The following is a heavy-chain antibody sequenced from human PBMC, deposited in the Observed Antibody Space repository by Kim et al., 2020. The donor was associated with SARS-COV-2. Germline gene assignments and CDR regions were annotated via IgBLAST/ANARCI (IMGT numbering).Heavy chain of an antibody. Sequence: GGSLRLSCAASGFSFNIYWMTWVRQAPGKGLEWVANIKEDGSKKHYVDSVKGRFTISRDNAKKSVYLQMNSLRADDTAVYFCVREWDFWGQGTLVTVSS. CDR3: VREWDF. CDR1: GFSFNIYW. CDR2: IKEDGSKK. V-gene: IGHV3-7*03. J-gene: IGHJ4*02. D-gene: IGHD1-26*01.